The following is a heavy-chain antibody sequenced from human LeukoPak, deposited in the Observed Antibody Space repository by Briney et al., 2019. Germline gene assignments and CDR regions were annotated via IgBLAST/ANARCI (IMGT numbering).Heavy chain of an antibody. CDR3: ATERQKYFDY. CDR1: GFMFRSYG. CDR2: TTYDGGST. J-gene: IGHJ4*02. Sequence: PGGSLRLSCAASGFMFRSYGMHWVRQAPGKGLEWVSLTTYDGGSTFYADSVKGRFTISRDNSKNSLSLQMNSLRSEDTALYYCATERQKYFDYWGQGSLVTVSS. V-gene: IGHV3-43*01.